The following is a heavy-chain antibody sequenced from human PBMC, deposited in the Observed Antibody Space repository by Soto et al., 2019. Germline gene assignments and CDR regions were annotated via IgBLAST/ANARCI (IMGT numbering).Heavy chain of an antibody. CDR2: ITSSSSTI. CDR1: GFTFSSYS. J-gene: IGHJ4*02. Sequence: PGGSLRLSCAASGFTFSSYSMHWVRQAPGKGLEWVSYITSSSSTIYYADSVKGRFAISRDNAKNSLYLQLNSLRAEDTAVYYCASGTDYYDILTGSIYYFDYWGQGTLVTVSS. D-gene: IGHD3-9*01. CDR3: ASGTDYYDILTGSIYYFDY. V-gene: IGHV3-48*01.